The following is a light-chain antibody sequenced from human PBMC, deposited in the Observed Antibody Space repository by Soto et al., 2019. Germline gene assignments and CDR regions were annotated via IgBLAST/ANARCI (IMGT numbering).Light chain of an antibody. Sequence: QSVLTQPRSVSGSPGQSVTISCTGTSSDVGGYNYVSWYQQHPGKAPKLLIYDVSERPSGVPDRFSASKSGNTASLTISGLQAEDEADYYCGSYAGSFTWVFGGGTQLTVL. CDR3: GSYAGSFTWV. CDR2: DVS. CDR1: SSDVGGYNY. V-gene: IGLV2-11*01. J-gene: IGLJ7*01.